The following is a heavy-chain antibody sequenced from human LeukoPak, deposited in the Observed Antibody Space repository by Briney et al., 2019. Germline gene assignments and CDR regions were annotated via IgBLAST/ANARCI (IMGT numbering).Heavy chain of an antibody. Sequence: ASVKVSCKASGYTFTSYGISWVRQAPGQGLEWMGWISAYNGNTNDAQKLQGRVTMTTDTSTSTAYMELRSLRSDDTAVYYCARDEIDYYDSSGLTFDYWGQGTLVTVSS. D-gene: IGHD3-22*01. V-gene: IGHV1-18*01. CDR1: GYTFTSYG. CDR3: ARDEIDYYDSSGLTFDY. CDR2: ISAYNGNT. J-gene: IGHJ4*02.